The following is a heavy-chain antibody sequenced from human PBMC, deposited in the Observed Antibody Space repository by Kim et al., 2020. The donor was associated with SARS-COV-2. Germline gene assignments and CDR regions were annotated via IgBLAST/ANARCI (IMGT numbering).Heavy chain of an antibody. CDR1: GFTFSSYS. J-gene: IGHJ6*02. CDR2: ISSSSSYI. V-gene: IGHV3-21*01. Sequence: GGSLRLSCAASGFTFSSYSMNWVRQAPGKGLEWVSSISSSSSYIYYADSVKGRFTISRDNAKNSLYLQMNSLRAEDTAVYYCARLKAVAGTTDYYYYYGMDVWGQGTTVTVSS. CDR3: ARLKAVAGTTDYYYYYGMDV. D-gene: IGHD6-19*01.